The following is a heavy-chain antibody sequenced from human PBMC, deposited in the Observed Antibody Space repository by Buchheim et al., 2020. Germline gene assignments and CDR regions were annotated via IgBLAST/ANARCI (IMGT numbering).Heavy chain of an antibody. CDR2: IYYSGST. CDR3: ARAVYDFWSGYLGWFDP. J-gene: IGHJ5*02. CDR1: GGSISSGGYY. V-gene: IGHV4-31*03. D-gene: IGHD3-3*01. Sequence: QVQLQESGPGLVKPSQTLSLTCTVSGGSISSGGYYWNWIRQHPGKGLEWIGYIYYSGSTYYNPSLKSRVTISVDTSKTQFSLKLSSVTAADTAVYYCARAVYDFWSGYLGWFDPWGQGTL.